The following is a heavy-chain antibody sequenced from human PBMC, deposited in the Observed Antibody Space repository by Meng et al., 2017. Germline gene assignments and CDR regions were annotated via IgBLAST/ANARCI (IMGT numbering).Heavy chain of an antibody. CDR3: ARDHRYSSGWWFDP. D-gene: IGHD6-19*01. J-gene: IGHJ5*02. V-gene: IGHV4-39*07. CDR2: IYYSGST. CDR1: GGSISSSSYY. Sequence: LERQESGPGLVRPSETRFLTCTVSGGSISSSSYYWGWIRQPPGKGLEWIGSIYYSGSTYYNPSLKSRVTISVDTSKNQFSLKLSSVTAADTAVYYCARDHRYSSGWWFDPWGQGTLVTVSS.